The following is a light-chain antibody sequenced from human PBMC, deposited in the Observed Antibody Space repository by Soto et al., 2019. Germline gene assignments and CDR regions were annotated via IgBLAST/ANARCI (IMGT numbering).Light chain of an antibody. CDR2: DNN. CDR3: GSWDRSLRGWV. V-gene: IGLV1-51*01. Sequence: QSVLTQPPSASGTPGQRVTISCSGSSSNIGSNYVSWYQHLPGTAPKVLIYDNNKRPSGIPDRFSGSKSATSATLDITGLQTGDEADYYCGSWDRSLRGWVFGGGTKLTVL. CDR1: SSNIGSNY. J-gene: IGLJ3*02.